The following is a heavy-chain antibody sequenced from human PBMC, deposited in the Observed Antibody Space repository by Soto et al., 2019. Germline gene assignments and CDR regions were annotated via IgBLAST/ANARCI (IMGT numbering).Heavy chain of an antibody. V-gene: IGHV4-59*12. Sequence: PSETLSLTCTVSGGSMSSYYWSWIRQPPGKGLEWIGYIYYSGSTIYNPSLKSRVTISVDTSKNQFSLKLSSVTAADTAVYYCARAGGLGAVAVDYWGQGTLVTVSS. J-gene: IGHJ4*02. CDR2: IYYSGST. CDR3: ARAGGLGAVAVDY. D-gene: IGHD6-19*01. CDR1: GGSMSSYY.